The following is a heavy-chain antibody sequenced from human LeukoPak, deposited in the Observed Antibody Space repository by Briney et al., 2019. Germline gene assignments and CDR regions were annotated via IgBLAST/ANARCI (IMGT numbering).Heavy chain of an antibody. V-gene: IGHV4-34*01. D-gene: IGHD2-2*01. CDR1: GGSFSGYY. Sequence: SETLSLTCAVYGGSFSGYYWSWIRQPPGKGLEWIGAINHSGSTNYNPSLKSRVTISVDTSKNQFSLKLSSVTAADTAVYYCAGARAHIVVVPARRWFDPWGQGTLVTVSS. J-gene: IGHJ5*02. CDR2: INHSGST. CDR3: AGARAHIVVVPARRWFDP.